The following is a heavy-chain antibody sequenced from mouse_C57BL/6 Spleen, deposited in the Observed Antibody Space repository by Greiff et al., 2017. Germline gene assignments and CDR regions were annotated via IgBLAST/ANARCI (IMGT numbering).Heavy chain of an antibody. D-gene: IGHD6-1*01. V-gene: IGHV1-74*01. CDR3: AIGTTLYYYAMYY. J-gene: IGHJ4*01. Sequence: QVQLQQPGAELVKPGASVKVSCKASGYTFTSYWMHWVKQRPGQGLEWIGRIHPSDSDTNYNQKFKGKATLTVDKSSSTAYRQRNILTSEDSAVYYCAIGTTLYYYAMYYWGQGTSVTVSS. CDR1: GYTFTSYW. CDR2: IHPSDSDT.